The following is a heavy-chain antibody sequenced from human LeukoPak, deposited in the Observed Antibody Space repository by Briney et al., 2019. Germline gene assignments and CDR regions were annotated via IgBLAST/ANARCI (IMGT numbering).Heavy chain of an antibody. CDR3: ARDSASGSYFPDY. D-gene: IGHD3-10*01. CDR2: INPNSGGT. J-gene: IGHJ4*02. V-gene: IGHV1-2*02. Sequence: SVNLSCKTSEYTFTGYYMHWVRRAPGQGLEWMGWINPNSGGTNYAQKFQGRVTMTRDTSISTTYMELSRLRSDDTAVYYCARDSASGSYFPDYWGQGSQFTVSS. CDR1: EYTFTGYY.